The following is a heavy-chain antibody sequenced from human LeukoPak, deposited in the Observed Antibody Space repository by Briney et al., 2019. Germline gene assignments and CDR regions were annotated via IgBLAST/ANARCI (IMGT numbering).Heavy chain of an antibody. J-gene: IGHJ4*02. Sequence: ASVKVSCKASGYTFTGYYMHWVRQAPGQRLEWMGWINPNSGGTNNEQKFQGRVTMTRDTSISTAYMELSRLRFDDTAVYYCARGDVDTAMVTPDYWGQGTLVTVSS. D-gene: IGHD5-18*01. V-gene: IGHV1-2*02. CDR3: ARGDVDTAMVTPDY. CDR2: INPNSGGT. CDR1: GYTFTGYY.